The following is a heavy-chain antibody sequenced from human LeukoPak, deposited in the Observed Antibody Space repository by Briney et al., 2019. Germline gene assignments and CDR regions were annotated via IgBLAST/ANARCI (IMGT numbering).Heavy chain of an antibody. J-gene: IGHJ3*02. CDR3: SRDLDCTVTACYGGDDGFDI. D-gene: IGHD2-8*02. CDR1: GFDFNIYS. Sequence: PGGSLRLSCAASGFDFNIYSMNLVRQAPGKGLEWVASISSRSLYIYYPDSLRGRFTIYRDNAEKSLYLQMNDLRAEDTAVYYCSRDLDCTVTACYGGDDGFDIWGQGTMVTVSS. V-gene: IGHV3-21*01. CDR2: ISSRSLYI.